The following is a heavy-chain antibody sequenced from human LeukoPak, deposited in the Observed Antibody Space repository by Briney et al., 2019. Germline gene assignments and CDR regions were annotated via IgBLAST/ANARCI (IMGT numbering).Heavy chain of an antibody. J-gene: IGHJ3*02. CDR3: ARQKCTSASCLTKNAFDI. D-gene: IGHD2-2*01. CDR2: IYTSGST. Sequence: SETLSLTCTVSGSISGYYWSWIRQPPGKGLEWIGYIYTSGSTNYNPSLESRVTISVDTSKNQLSLDLSSVTAADTAVYYCARQKCTSASCLTKNAFDIWGQGTMVTVSS. CDR1: GSISGYY. V-gene: IGHV4-4*09.